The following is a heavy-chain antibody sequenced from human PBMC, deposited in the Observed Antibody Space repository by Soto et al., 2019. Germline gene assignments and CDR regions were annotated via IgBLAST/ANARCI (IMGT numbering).Heavy chain of an antibody. J-gene: IGHJ5*02. V-gene: IGHV1-3*04. CDR1: GNNLSDYG. Sequence: ASGKGSWKGSGNNLSDYGIQCVRQAPGQSLEWMGWINTGNGNTRYSQNFQGRVTLTRDTSASTAYMDLSSLRSEDTSIYYCARAISGYVTWGQGTLVTVSS. CDR3: ARAISGYVT. D-gene: IGHD5-12*01. CDR2: INTGNGNT.